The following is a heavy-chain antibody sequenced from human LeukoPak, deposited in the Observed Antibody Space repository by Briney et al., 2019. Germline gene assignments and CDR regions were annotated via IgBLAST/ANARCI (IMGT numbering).Heavy chain of an antibody. V-gene: IGHV3-21*01. CDR3: ARDLRSVKWEPGPHDAFDI. Sequence: PGGSLRLSCAASGFTFSSYSMNWVRQAPGKGLEWVSSISSSSSYIYYADSVKGRFTISRDNAKNSLYLQMNSLRAEDTAVYYCARDLRSVKWEPGPHDAFDIWGQGTMVTVSS. CDR1: GFTFSSYS. J-gene: IGHJ3*02. CDR2: ISSSSSYI. D-gene: IGHD1-26*01.